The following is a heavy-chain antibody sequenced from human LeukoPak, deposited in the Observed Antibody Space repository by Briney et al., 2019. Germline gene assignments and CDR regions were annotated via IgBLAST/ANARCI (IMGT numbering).Heavy chain of an antibody. CDR1: GFTFSSYE. CDR3: ARPRGCGSTRCNNFDY. CDR2: ISSSGSTI. V-gene: IGHV3-48*03. Sequence: GGSLRLSCAASGFTFSSYEMNWVRQAPGKELEWVSYISSSGSTIYYADCVKGRFIISRDNAQNSLYLQMNNLRAEDTAVYYCARPRGCGSTRCNNFDYWGQGTLVTVSS. J-gene: IGHJ4*02. D-gene: IGHD2-2*01.